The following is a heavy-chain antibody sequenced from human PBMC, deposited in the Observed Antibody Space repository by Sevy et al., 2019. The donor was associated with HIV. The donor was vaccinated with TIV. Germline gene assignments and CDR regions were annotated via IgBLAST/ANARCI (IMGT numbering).Heavy chain of an antibody. CDR2: IIPIFGTA. Sequence: ASVKVSCKASGGTFSSYAISWVRQAPGQGLEWMGGIIPIFGTANYAQKFQGRVTITADESTSTAYMELSSLRSEDTAVYYCARPNLAYCGGDYHAPSYYFDYWGQGTLVTVSS. J-gene: IGHJ4*02. V-gene: IGHV1-69*13. CDR1: GGTFSSYA. CDR3: ARPNLAYCGGDYHAPSYYFDY. D-gene: IGHD2-21*01.